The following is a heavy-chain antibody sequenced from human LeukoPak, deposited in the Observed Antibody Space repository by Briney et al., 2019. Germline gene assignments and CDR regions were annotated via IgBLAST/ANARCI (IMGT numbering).Heavy chain of an antibody. J-gene: IGHJ4*02. D-gene: IGHD3-3*01. CDR1: GGSFSGYY. Sequence: SETLSLTCAVYGGSFSGYYWSWIRQPRGKGLEWIGEINHSGSTNYNPSLKSRVTISVDTSKNQFSLKLSSVTAADTAVYYCARGGLRFQKYWGQGTLVTVSS. CDR2: INHSGST. V-gene: IGHV4-34*01. CDR3: ARGGLRFQKY.